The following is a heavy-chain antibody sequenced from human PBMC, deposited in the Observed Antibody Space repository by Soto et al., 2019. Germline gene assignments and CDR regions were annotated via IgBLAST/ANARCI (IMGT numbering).Heavy chain of an antibody. J-gene: IGHJ4*02. Sequence: PSETLSLTCTVSGGSISSGDYYWSWIRQPPGKGLEWIGYIYYSGSTYYNPSLKSRVTISVDTSKNQFSLKLSSVTAADTAVYYCAISWSIAARNFVDYGVEGTLVTVSS. V-gene: IGHV4-30-4*01. CDR3: AISWSIAARNFVDY. CDR1: GGSISSGDYY. CDR2: IYYSGST. D-gene: IGHD6-6*01.